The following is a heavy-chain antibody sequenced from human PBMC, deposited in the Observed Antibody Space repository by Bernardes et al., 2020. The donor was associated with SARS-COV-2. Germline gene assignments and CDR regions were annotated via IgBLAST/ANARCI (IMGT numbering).Heavy chain of an antibody. Sequence: SETLSLTCTVSGGSISSYYWSWIRQPPGKGLEWIGYIYYSGSTNYNPSLKSRVTISVDTSKNQFSLKLSSVTAADTAVYYCARHADSRVRGVLDYWGQGTLVTVSS. CDR2: IYYSGST. D-gene: IGHD3-10*01. J-gene: IGHJ4*02. CDR1: GGSISSYY. CDR3: ARHADSRVRGVLDY. V-gene: IGHV4-59*08.